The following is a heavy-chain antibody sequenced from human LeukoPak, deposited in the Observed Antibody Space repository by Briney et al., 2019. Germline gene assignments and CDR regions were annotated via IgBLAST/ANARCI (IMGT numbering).Heavy chain of an antibody. Sequence: ASVKVSCKASGYTFTSYAMNWVRQAPGQGLEWMGWINTNTGNPTYAQGFTGRFVFSLDTSVSTAYLQISSLKAEDTAVYYCARDSEQEKYTASSWFDPWGQGTLVTVSS. J-gene: IGHJ5*02. V-gene: IGHV7-4-1*02. CDR2: INTNTGNP. D-gene: IGHD5-18*01. CDR1: GYTFTSYA. CDR3: ARDSEQEKYTASSWFDP.